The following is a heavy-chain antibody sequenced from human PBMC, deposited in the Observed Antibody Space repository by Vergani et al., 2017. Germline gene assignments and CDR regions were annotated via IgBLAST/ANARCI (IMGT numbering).Heavy chain of an antibody. CDR1: GFIFDDHA. J-gene: IGHJ4*02. V-gene: IGHV3-9*01. Sequence: EVHLVESGGDLVEPGRSLRLSCAASGFIFDDHAMHWVRQVPGKGLEWVSGISWNSKSEAYADSVKGRFAISRDNAKNTLYLQVRSLRLEDTGVYHCVRDRGLCAGGRCYTEAWDYWGQGTPVTVSS. D-gene: IGHD2-2*02. CDR3: VRDRGLCAGGRCYTEAWDY. CDR2: ISWNSKSE.